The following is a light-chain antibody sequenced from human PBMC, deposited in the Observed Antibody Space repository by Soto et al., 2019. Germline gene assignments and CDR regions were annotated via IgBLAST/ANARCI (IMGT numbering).Light chain of an antibody. CDR3: CSYAGSNSLI. J-gene: IGLJ2*01. CDR2: EVS. V-gene: IGLV2-18*02. Sequence: QSALTQPPFVSGSPGQSVTISCTGTSSDVGSYNRVSWYQQPPGTAPKLMIYEVSNRPSGVPDRFSGSKSGNTASLTISGLQAEDEAEYDCCSYAGSNSLIFGGGTKLTVL. CDR1: SSDVGSYNR.